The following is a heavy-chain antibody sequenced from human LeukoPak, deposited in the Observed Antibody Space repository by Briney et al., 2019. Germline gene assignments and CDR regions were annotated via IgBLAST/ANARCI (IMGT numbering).Heavy chain of an antibody. Sequence: SQTLSLTCTVSGVSVSSGGYYWSWIRQPPGKGLESIGYIYYSGSTNYNPSLKSRVTISVDTSKNQFSLKLTSVTAADTAVYYCARKDYGDYSSDYWGQGTLVTVSS. CDR2: IYYSGST. V-gene: IGHV4-61*08. CDR3: ARKDYGDYSSDY. J-gene: IGHJ4*02. CDR1: GVSVSSGGYY. D-gene: IGHD4-17*01.